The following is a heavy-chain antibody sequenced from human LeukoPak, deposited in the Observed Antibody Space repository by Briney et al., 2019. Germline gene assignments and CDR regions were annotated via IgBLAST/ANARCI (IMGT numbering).Heavy chain of an antibody. CDR2: ISYDGSNK. CDR1: GFTFSNYW. V-gene: IGHV3-30*03. CDR3: ARDGVEWIQLLDYYYMDV. J-gene: IGHJ6*03. D-gene: IGHD5-18*01. Sequence: GGSLRLSCVASGFTFSNYWMNWVRQAPGKGLEWVAVISYDGSNKYYADSVKGRFTISRDNSKNTLYLQMNSLRAEDTAVYYCARDGVEWIQLLDYYYMDVWGKGTTVTISS.